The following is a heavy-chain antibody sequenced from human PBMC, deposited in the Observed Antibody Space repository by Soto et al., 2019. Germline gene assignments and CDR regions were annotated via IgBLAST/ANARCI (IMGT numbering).Heavy chain of an antibody. V-gene: IGHV4-59*01. CDR2: IYYSGST. CDR3: ARMGVVGATTFDY. CDR1: GSSISSYY. J-gene: IGHJ4*02. Sequence: SETLSLTCTVSGSSISSYYWSWIRQPPGKGLEWIGYIYYSGSTNYNPSLKSRVTISVDTSKNQFSLKLSSVTAADTALYYCARMGVVGATTFDYWGQGTLVTVSS. D-gene: IGHD1-26*01.